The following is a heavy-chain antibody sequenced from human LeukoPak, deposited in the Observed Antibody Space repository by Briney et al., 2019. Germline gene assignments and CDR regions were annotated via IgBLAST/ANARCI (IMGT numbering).Heavy chain of an antibody. D-gene: IGHD6-13*01. Sequence: SVKVSCKASGGTFSSYAISWVRQAPGQGLEWMGGIIPIFGTANYAQKFQGRVTITADESTSTAYMELSSLRSEDTAVYYCARAAPGIAAAGIGDYWGQGTLVIVSS. V-gene: IGHV1-69*13. CDR2: IIPIFGTA. CDR3: ARAAPGIAAAGIGDY. J-gene: IGHJ4*02. CDR1: GGTFSSYA.